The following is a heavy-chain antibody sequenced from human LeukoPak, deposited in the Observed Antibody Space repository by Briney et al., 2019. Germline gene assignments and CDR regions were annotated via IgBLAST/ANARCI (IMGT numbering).Heavy chain of an antibody. CDR3: ARDGRSSSSSH. D-gene: IGHD6-6*01. CDR1: GFTFSSYR. J-gene: IGHJ4*02. Sequence: GGSLRLSCAASGFTFSSYRMNWVRQAPGKGLEWVSYISSCSSTIYYADSVKGRFTISRDNAKNSLYLQMNNLRDEDTAVYYCARDGRSSSSSHWGQGALVTVSS. V-gene: IGHV3-48*02. CDR2: ISSCSSTI.